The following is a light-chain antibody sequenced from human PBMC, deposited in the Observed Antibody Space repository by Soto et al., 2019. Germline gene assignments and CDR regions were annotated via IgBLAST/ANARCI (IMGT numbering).Light chain of an antibody. CDR1: QSVNGNY. J-gene: IGKJ2*01. V-gene: IGKV3-20*01. CDR3: QQYGSSFRYT. Sequence: EIVLTQSPGTLSLSPGERATLSCRASQSVNGNYLTWYQQKPGQAPRLLIYSASRRATGIPDRFSGSGSGTDVTLTISRLEPEDFAVYYCQQYGSSFRYTFGQGTKLEIK. CDR2: SAS.